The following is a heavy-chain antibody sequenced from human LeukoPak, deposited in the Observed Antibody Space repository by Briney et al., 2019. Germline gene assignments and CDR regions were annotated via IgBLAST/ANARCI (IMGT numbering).Heavy chain of an antibody. CDR1: GYTFTTSD. CDR3: AKPGSSRGIAGRRPTKYYFDY. Sequence: ASVKVSCKASGYTFTTSDINWVRQAPGQGLQWMGWMNPNSGNAVYAQKFQGRVTMTRSTSINTAYMELSSLRSEDTAVYYCAKPGSSRGIAGRRPTKYYFDYWGQGTLVTVSS. CDR2: MNPNSGNA. D-gene: IGHD6-6*01. J-gene: IGHJ4*02. V-gene: IGHV1-8*01.